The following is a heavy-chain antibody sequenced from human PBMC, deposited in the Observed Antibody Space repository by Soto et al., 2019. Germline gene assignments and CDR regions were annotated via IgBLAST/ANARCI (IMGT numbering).Heavy chain of an antibody. V-gene: IGHV4-31*03. J-gene: IGHJ4*02. CDR2: IYYSGST. CDR1: GGSISSGGYD. D-gene: IGHD3-16*02. CDR3: AREHEKGGSNLDY. Sequence: QVQLQESGPGLVKPSQTLSLTCTVSGGSISSGGYDWSWIRQHPGKGLEWIGYIYYSGSTYYNPSLKSRVTISVDTSKNQFPRKLSPVTAADPAVYYSAREHEKGGSNLDYWGQGTLATVSS.